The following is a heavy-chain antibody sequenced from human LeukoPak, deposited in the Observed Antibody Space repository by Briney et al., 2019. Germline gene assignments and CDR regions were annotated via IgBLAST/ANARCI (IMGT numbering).Heavy chain of an antibody. Sequence: TGGSLRLSCAASGFTFDDYAMHWVRQAPGKGLEWVSGISWNSGSIGYADSVKGRFTISRDNAKNSLYLQMNSLRAEDTALYYCAKDPSDILTGFDYWGQGTLVTVSS. D-gene: IGHD3-9*01. CDR1: GFTFDDYA. CDR2: ISWNSGSI. V-gene: IGHV3-9*01. CDR3: AKDPSDILTGFDY. J-gene: IGHJ4*02.